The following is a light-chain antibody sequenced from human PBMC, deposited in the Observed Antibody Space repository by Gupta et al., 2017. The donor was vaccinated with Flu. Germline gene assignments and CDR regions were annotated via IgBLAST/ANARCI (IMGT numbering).Light chain of an antibody. Sequence: SYVLTQPPSVSVAPGQAARITCGGNNIGRKAVHWYQQKPGQAPVLVVYYDSARPSGIPERFSGSNSGNTATLTISRIEAGDEADYYCQVWDTTSDHYVFGIGTKVTVL. CDR1: NIGRKA. CDR2: YDS. V-gene: IGLV3-21*02. J-gene: IGLJ1*01. CDR3: QVWDTTSDHYV.